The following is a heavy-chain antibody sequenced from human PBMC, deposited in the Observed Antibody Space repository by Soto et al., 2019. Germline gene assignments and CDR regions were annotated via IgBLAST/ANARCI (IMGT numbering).Heavy chain of an antibody. CDR1: GGTFSSYA. D-gene: IGHD6-19*01. CDR2: IIPIFGTA. J-gene: IGHJ4*02. CDR3: AILGTSSGWYRHEVSVDY. Sequence: QVQLVQSGAEVKKPGSSVKVSCKASGGTFSSYAISWVRQAPGQGLEWMGGIIPIFGTANYAQKFQGRVTITADESTSTAYMEPSSLRSEDTAVYYCAILGTSSGWYRHEVSVDYWGQGTLVTVSS. V-gene: IGHV1-69*01.